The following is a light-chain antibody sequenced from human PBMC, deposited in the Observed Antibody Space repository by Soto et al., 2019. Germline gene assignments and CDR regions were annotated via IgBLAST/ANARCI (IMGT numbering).Light chain of an antibody. CDR3: QQYNYWPPWT. J-gene: IGKJ1*01. CDR1: QSVSSS. CDR2: GAS. Sequence: EIVMTQSPATLSVSPWERATLSCRASQSVSSSLAWYQQRPGQAPRLLIYGASTRATGIPARFSGSGSGTDFTLTISSLQSEDFAVYYCQQYNYWPPWTFGQGTKVDIK. V-gene: IGKV3-15*01.